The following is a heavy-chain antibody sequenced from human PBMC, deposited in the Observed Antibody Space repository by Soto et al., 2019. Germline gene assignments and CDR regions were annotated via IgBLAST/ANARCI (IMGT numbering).Heavy chain of an antibody. V-gene: IGHV5-51*01. J-gene: IGHJ6*03. D-gene: IGHD2-2*01. CDR3: ARLLGYCSSTSCPSVFSYMDV. CDR1: GYSFTSYW. CDR2: IYPGDSDT. Sequence: GESLKISCKGSGYSFTSYWIGWVLRMPWKGLEWMGIIYPGDSDTRYSPSFQGQVTISADKSISTAYLQWSSLKASDTAMYYCARLLGYCSSTSCPSVFSYMDVWGNGTTVTVSS.